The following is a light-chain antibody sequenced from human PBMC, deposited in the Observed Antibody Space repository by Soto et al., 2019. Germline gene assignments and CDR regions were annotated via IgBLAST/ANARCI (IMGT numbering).Light chain of an antibody. J-gene: IGKJ4*01. CDR3: QHYVNWTLT. Sequence: EIVMPQSPATLSVSPWELATLSCRASQGIGDTLAWYQQKPGQTPRLLIYDTSIRATGVPARFSGSRSGAEFTPTISSLQSEDFAVYYCQHYVNWTLTFGGGNKV. CDR1: QGIGDT. V-gene: IGKV3-15*01. CDR2: DTS.